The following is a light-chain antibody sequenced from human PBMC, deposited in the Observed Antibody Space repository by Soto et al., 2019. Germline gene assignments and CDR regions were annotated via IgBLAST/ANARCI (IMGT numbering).Light chain of an antibody. Sequence: EIVMTQSPATLSSSPGDRATLTCRASQSVSSDLAWYQQKPGKAPRLLIYDASNMVTGIPARFSGSGSGTDFTLTISSLEPEDFAVYYCQQRSNWPLTFGGGPKVEIK. CDR3: QQRSNWPLT. CDR2: DAS. V-gene: IGKV3-11*01. J-gene: IGKJ4*01. CDR1: QSVSSD.